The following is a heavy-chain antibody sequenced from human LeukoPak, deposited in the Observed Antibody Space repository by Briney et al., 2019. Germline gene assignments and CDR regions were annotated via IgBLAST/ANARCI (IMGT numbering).Heavy chain of an antibody. V-gene: IGHV5-51*01. CDR2: IYPGDYET. Sequence: GESLKISCKGSGSSFTSYLIGWVRQMPGKGLEWMGIIYPGDYETKSSPSFEGLVTISADKSISTAYLQWSSLEASDTAMYYCARLPFCGGDCHPNCFDPWGQGTLVTVSS. CDR3: ARLPFCGGDCHPNCFDP. CDR1: GSSFTSYL. J-gene: IGHJ5*02. D-gene: IGHD2-21*01.